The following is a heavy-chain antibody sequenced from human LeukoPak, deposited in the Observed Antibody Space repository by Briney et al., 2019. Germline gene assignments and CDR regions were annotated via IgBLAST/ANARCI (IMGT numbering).Heavy chain of an antibody. CDR3: ARGLLNSGLHPFDY. V-gene: IGHV4-59*01. CDR2: IYYSGST. CDR1: GGSISSYY. J-gene: IGHJ4*02. D-gene: IGHD5-12*01. Sequence: PSETLSLTCTVSGGSISSYYWSWIRQPPGKGLEWIGYIYYSGSTNYNPSLKSRVTMSVDTSKNQFSLKLSSVTAADTAVYYCARGLLNSGLHPFDYWGQGTLVTVSS.